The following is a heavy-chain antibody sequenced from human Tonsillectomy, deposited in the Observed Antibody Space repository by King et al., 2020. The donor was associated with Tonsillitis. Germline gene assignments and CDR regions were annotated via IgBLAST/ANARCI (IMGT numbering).Heavy chain of an antibody. CDR2: ISSSSSTI. CDR1: GFTFSTYS. Sequence: VQLVESGGGFVQPGGSLRLSCTASGFTFSTYSMNWVRQAPGKGLEWVSYISSSSSTIFYADSVKGRFTISRDSAKNSLYLQMNSLRAEDTAVYYCAGGYTYFDYSGQGTLVTVSS. J-gene: IGHJ4*02. D-gene: IGHD3-16*02. CDR3: AGGYTYFDY. V-gene: IGHV3-48*01.